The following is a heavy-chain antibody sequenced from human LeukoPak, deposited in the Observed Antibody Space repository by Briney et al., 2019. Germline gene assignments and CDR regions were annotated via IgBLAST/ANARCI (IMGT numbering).Heavy chain of an antibody. V-gene: IGHV3-23*01. Sequence: GGSLRLSCEASGFTFSSYAMSWVRQAPGKGLEWVSAISGSGGSTYYADSVKGRFTISRDNSKNTLYLQMNSLRAEDTAVYYCAKDFVFGSGWPNWFDPWGQGTLVTVSS. CDR2: ISGSGGST. CDR1: GFTFSSYA. J-gene: IGHJ5*02. D-gene: IGHD6-19*01. CDR3: AKDFVFGSGWPNWFDP.